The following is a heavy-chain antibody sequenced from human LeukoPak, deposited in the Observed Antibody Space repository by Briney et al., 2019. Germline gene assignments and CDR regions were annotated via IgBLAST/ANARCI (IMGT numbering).Heavy chain of an antibody. D-gene: IGHD4-23*01. V-gene: IGHV4-34*01. J-gene: IGHJ6*02. CDR2: INHSGST. CDR1: GGSFSGCY. Sequence: SETLSLTCAVYGGSFSGCYWSWIRQPPGKGLEWIGEINHSGSTNYNPSLKSRVTISVDTSKNQFSLKLSSVTAADTAVYYCAREASTTVAYYGMDVWGQGTTVTVSS. CDR3: AREASTTVAYYGMDV.